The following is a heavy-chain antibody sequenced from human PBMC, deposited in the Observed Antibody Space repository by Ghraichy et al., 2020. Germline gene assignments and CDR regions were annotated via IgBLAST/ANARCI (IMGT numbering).Heavy chain of an antibody. V-gene: IGHV3-23*01. Sequence: GESLNISCAASGFSFRSYAMSWVRQAPGKGLEWVSSISSTGETTYYVDSVKGRFTVSRDNSQNTLFLQMNSLRAEDTAVYHCAKDHVASTGYYYGMDVWGHGTTVKVSS. J-gene: IGHJ6*02. CDR2: ISSTGETT. D-gene: IGHD1-1*01. CDR3: AKDHVASTGYYYGMDV. CDR1: GFSFRSYA.